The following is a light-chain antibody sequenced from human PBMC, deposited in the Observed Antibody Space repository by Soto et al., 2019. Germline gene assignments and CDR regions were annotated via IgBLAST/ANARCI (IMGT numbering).Light chain of an antibody. CDR2: GAS. CDR1: QSVSSSY. Sequence: EIVLTQSPGTLSLSPGERATLSCRASQSVSSSYLAWYQQKPGKAPRLLIYGASSRATGIPDRFSGSGSGTDFTLTISRLEPEDFAVYSCQQYGSSPPTFGQGTKVEIK. V-gene: IGKV3-20*01. CDR3: QQYGSSPPT. J-gene: IGKJ1*01.